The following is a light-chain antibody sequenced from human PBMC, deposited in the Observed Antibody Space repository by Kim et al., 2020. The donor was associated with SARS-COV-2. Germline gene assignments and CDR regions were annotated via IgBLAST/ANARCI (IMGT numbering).Light chain of an antibody. CDR2: EAS. J-gene: IGKJ2*01. V-gene: IGKV1-8*01. Sequence: IRMTQSPSSVSASTGDRVTITCRASQTISNYLAWYQQKPGKAPKLLIYEASTLQSGVPSRFSGSGSGTDFTLTISCLQSEDFATYFCQHYYTYPNTFGQGTKLEI. CDR3: QHYYTYPNT. CDR1: QTISNY.